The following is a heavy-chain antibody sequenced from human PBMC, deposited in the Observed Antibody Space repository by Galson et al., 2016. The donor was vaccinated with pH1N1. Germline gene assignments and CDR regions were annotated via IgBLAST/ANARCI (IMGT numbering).Heavy chain of an antibody. D-gene: IGHD6-19*01. J-gene: IGHJ4*02. CDR1: GGSISSSTYF. CDR3: ARHSTYSSGWYGGIKFDY. CDR2: IYYSGST. V-gene: IGHV4-39*01. Sequence: ETLSLTCTVSGGSISSSTYFWGWIRQPPGKGLEWIGSIYYSGSTNYNPSLNSRVTISADSSNNQFSLKLSSVTAADTAMYYCARHSTYSSGWYGGIKFDYWGQGALITVS.